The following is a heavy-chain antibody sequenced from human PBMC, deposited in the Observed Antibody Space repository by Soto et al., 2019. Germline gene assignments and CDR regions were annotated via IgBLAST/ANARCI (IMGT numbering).Heavy chain of an antibody. CDR3: ARIQDGGALIGHY. D-gene: IGHD2-21*01. V-gene: IGHV5-51*01. J-gene: IGHJ4*02. CDR1: GYTFTNYW. Sequence: VESLKISCKASGYTFTNYWIGWVRQMPGKGLEWMGIIYVGDSDTRYSPSFQGQVTISADKSVTTAYLQWSSLKASDSAMYYCARIQDGGALIGHYWGQGTLVTVSS. CDR2: IYVGDSDT.